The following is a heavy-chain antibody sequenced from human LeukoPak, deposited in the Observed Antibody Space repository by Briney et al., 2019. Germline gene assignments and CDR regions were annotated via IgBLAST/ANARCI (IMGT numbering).Heavy chain of an antibody. V-gene: IGHV1-18*01. D-gene: IGHD3-3*01. J-gene: IGHJ4*02. CDR3: ARDGNYDFWSGYYY. CDR1: GYNLNLTQVA. CDR2: ISSYNGNT. Sequence: GASVNVSFKVSGYNLNLTQVALHGGRQAPGQGLEWMIWISSYNGNTNYAQKLQGRVTMTTDTSTSTAYMELRSLRSDDTAVYYCARDGNYDFWSGYYYWGQGTLVTVSS.